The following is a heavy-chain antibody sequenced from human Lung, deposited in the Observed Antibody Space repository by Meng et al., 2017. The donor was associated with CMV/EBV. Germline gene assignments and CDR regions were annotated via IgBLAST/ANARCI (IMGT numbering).Heavy chain of an antibody. J-gene: IGHJ4*02. V-gene: IGHV4-59*01. CDR2: FYYRGSS. D-gene: IGHD2-21*01. CDR1: GGSINSYY. CDR3: ARGSYLAVEG. Sequence: QFLDSGPGLVKPSATLSLTCTVSGGSINSYYWSWIRQPPGQGLEWLGYFYYRGSSNYNPSLKSRVTISVDTSKNLFSLNLTSVTAADAALYYCARGSYLAVEGWGLGTLVTVSS.